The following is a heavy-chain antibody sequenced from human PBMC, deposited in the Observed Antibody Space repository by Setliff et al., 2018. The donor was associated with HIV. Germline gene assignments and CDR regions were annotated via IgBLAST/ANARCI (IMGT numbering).Heavy chain of an antibody. CDR2: IYPSGAT. CDR1: GNSTSTYF. D-gene: IGHD2-21*02. V-gene: IGHV4-4*07. Sequence: PSETLSLTCTVSGNSTSTYFWSWIRQPAGKGLGWIGRIYPSGATNYNPSLKSRVTMSVDMSRSQFSLKLSSVTAADTAVYYCARIRGDYFFDYWGQGILVTVSS. J-gene: IGHJ4*02. CDR3: ARIRGDYFFDY.